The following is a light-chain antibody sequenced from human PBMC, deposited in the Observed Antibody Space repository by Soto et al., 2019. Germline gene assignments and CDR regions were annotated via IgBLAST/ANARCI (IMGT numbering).Light chain of an antibody. Sequence: QSVLIQPPSVSAAPGQKVTISCSGSSSNIGSDFVSWYQQLPGTAPQLLIYENNKRPSGIPDRFSGSKSATSATLGITGLQTGDEADYYCAAWDTSLSGGVFGGGTKVTVL. J-gene: IGLJ3*02. CDR2: ENN. V-gene: IGLV1-51*02. CDR3: AAWDTSLSGGV. CDR1: SSNIGSDF.